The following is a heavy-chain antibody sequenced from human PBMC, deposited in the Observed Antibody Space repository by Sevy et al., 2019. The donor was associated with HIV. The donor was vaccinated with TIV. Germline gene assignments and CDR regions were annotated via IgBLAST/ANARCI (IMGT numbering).Heavy chain of an antibody. J-gene: IGHJ6*02. CDR2: MGTAGDT. V-gene: IGHV3-13*01. CDR1: GFTFSSYD. D-gene: IGHD1-1*01. Sequence: GGSLRLSCAASGFTFSSYDMHWVRQATGKGLEWVSAMGTAGDTYYPGSVKGRFNISSENAKNPLYLQMNSLRAGDTAVYYCSRGTTTGYYYYYGMDVWGQGTTVTVSS. CDR3: SRGTTTGYYYYYGMDV.